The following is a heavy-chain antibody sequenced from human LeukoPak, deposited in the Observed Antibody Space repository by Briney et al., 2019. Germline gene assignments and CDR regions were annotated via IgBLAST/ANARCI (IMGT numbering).Heavy chain of an antibody. CDR1: GGSISSYY. Sequence: SETLSLTCTVSGGSISSYYWSWIRRPPGKGLEWIGYIYYSGSTNYNPSLKSRVTISVDTSKNQFSLKLSSVTAADTAVYYCAVRGYSYGHGFDYWGQGTLVTVSS. CDR2: IYYSGST. J-gene: IGHJ4*02. V-gene: IGHV4-59*01. D-gene: IGHD5-18*01. CDR3: AVRGYSYGHGFDY.